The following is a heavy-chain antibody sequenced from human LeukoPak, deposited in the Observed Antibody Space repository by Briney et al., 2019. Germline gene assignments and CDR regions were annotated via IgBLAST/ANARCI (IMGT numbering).Heavy chain of an antibody. Sequence: GGSLRLSCAASGFTFSSYSMNWVRQAPGKGLEWVSSISSSSSYIYYADSVKGRFTISRDNAKNTLYLQMNSLRAEDTAVYYCVAYDSSGYYNYWGQGTLVTVSS. CDR3: VAYDSSGYYNY. CDR2: ISSSSSYI. CDR1: GFTFSSYS. D-gene: IGHD3-22*01. V-gene: IGHV3-21*01. J-gene: IGHJ4*02.